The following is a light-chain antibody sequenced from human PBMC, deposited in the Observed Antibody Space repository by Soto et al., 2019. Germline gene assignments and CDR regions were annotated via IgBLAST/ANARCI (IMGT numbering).Light chain of an antibody. CDR3: QSYDSSLREVV. Sequence: QSVLTQPPSVSGAPGQRVTISCTGSSSNIGAGYDVHWYQQLPGTAPKLLIYGNSNRPSGVPDRFSGSKSGTSASLAITGLQVEDEADYYCQSYDSSLREVVFGGGTKLTVL. V-gene: IGLV1-40*01. CDR2: GNS. CDR1: SSNIGAGYD. J-gene: IGLJ2*01.